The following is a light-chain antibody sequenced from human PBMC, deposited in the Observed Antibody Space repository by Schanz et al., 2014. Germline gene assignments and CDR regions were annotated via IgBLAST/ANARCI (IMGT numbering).Light chain of an antibody. CDR2: DAS. CDR3: QQYNNWWT. CDR1: QSVSSY. Sequence: EIVLTQSPATLSLSPGERATLSCRASQSVSSYLAWYQQRPGQAPRLLIYDASNRATGIPARFSGRGSGTDFTLTISSLEPEDFAVYYCQQYNNWWTFGQGTKVEIK. J-gene: IGKJ1*01. V-gene: IGKV3-11*01.